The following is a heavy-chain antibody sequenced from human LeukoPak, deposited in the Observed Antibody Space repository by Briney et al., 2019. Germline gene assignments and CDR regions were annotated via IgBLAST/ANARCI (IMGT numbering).Heavy chain of an antibody. D-gene: IGHD2-2*01. J-gene: IGHJ5*02. CDR3: ARGPARGGYCSSTSCYGHWFDP. Sequence: GGSLRLSCAASGFTVSSNHMSWVRQAPGKGLEWVSVIYSGGSTYYADSVKGRFTISRDNSKNTLYLQMNSLRAEDTAVYYCARGPARGGYCSSTSCYGHWFDPWGQGTLVTVSS. CDR1: GFTVSSNH. CDR2: IYSGGST. V-gene: IGHV3-66*02.